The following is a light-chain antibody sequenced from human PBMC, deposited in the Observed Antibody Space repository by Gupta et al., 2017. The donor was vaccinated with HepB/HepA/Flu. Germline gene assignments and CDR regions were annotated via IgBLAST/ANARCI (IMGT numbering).Light chain of an antibody. J-gene: IGKJ1*01. CDR2: GAS. CDR3: QQNDSSFWT. Sequence: EIVLTQSPGTLSLSPGESATLSCRASQSVTSNYFAWYQQTPGQAPRLLIYGASSRATGIPDRFSGSGSGTDFTLTISRLEPEDFAMYYCQQNDSSFWTFGQGTKVEIK. CDR1: QSVTSNY. V-gene: IGKV3-20*01.